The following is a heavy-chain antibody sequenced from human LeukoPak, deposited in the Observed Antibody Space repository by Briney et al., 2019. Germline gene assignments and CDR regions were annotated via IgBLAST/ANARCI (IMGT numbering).Heavy chain of an antibody. CDR2: INACNGNT. J-gene: IGHJ4*02. CDR1: AYTFTTYG. CDR3: ARDQIQLSD. V-gene: IGHV1-18*01. Sequence: AAVLVICSASAYTFTTYGFSWVRQPPGQGLEWMGFINACNGNTNYTQKLQGQVTMTTDTSTSTAYMELRSLRSDDTAVYYCARDQIQLSDWGQGTLVTVSS. D-gene: IGHD5-18*01.